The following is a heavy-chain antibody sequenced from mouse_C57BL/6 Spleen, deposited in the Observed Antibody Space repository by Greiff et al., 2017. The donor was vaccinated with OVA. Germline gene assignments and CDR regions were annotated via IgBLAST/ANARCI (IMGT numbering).Heavy chain of an antibody. J-gene: IGHJ1*03. CDR1: GYTFTTYP. CDR3: ARRTVAGYYDV. Sequence: VKLMESGAELVKPGASVKMSCKASGYTFTTYPIEWMKQNHGKSLEWIGNFHPYNDDTKYNEKFKGKATLTVDKSSSTVYLELSRLTSEDSAVYYCARRTVAGYYDVWGTGPTVTVSS. D-gene: IGHD1-1*01. V-gene: IGHV1-47*01. CDR2: FHPYNDDT.